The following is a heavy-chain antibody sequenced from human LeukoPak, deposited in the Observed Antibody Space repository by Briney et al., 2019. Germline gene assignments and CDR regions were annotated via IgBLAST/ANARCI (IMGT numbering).Heavy chain of an antibody. Sequence: PGGSLRLSCAASGFTLSSYAMTWVRQAPGKGLEWVSAICASGGSTYYADSVKGRFTISRDNSKNTLYLQMNSLRAEDTAVYYCAKVGKVGAARGTFDIWGQGTMVTVSS. V-gene: IGHV3-23*01. D-gene: IGHD1-26*01. CDR1: GFTLSSYA. CDR2: ICASGGST. J-gene: IGHJ3*02. CDR3: AKVGKVGAARGTFDI.